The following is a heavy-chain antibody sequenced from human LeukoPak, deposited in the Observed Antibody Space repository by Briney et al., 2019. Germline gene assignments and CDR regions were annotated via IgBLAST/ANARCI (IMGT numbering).Heavy chain of an antibody. D-gene: IGHD2-15*01. CDR2: IYYSGST. V-gene: IGHV4-39*07. CDR3: AREDGHIAWHLLPQLGPSYYYYYMDV. Sequence: SETLSLTCTVSGGSISSSSYHWGWIRQPPGKGLEWIGSIYYSGSTYYNPSLKSRVTISVDTSKNQFSLKLSSVTAADTAVYYCAREDGHIAWHLLPQLGPSYYYYYMDVWGKGTTVTVSS. J-gene: IGHJ6*03. CDR1: GGSISSSSYH.